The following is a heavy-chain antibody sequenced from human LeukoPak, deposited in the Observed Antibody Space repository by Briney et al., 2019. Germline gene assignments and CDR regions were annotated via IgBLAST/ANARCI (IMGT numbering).Heavy chain of an antibody. CDR3: ARDGRRGIGLYYFDY. V-gene: IGHV1-18*01. CDR2: ISAYNGNT. D-gene: IGHD3-16*01. J-gene: IGHJ4*02. Sequence: ASVKVSCKASGYTFTSYGISWVRQAPGQGLEWMGWISAYNGNTNYAQKFQGRVTITADKSTSTAYMELSSLRSEDTAVYYCARDGRRGIGLYYFDYWGQGTLVTVSS. CDR1: GYTFTSYG.